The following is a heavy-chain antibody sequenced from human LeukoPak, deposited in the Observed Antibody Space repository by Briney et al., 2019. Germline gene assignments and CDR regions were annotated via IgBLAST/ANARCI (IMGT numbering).Heavy chain of an antibody. CDR1: GESIRSTTF. Sequence: SETLSLTCSVSGESIRSTTFWGWIRQSPGMWLEWIASTSHAGISYYNPSLSSRVTVSADSSKNQFSLRLSCVTAADTAVYYCARHSLKPIAVAGTRPVRAFDIWGQGTMVTVSS. D-gene: IGHD6-19*01. CDR3: ARHSLKPIAVAGTRPVRAFDI. V-gene: IGHV4-39*01. J-gene: IGHJ3*02. CDR2: TSHAGIS.